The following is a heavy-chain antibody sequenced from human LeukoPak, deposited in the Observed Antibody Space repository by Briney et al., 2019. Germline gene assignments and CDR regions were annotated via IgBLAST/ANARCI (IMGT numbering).Heavy chain of an antibody. CDR1: GFTVSSDS. D-gene: IGHD5-18*01. J-gene: IGHJ3*02. CDR3: ATAGYSYGRGVDAFDI. CDR2: IYSGGST. Sequence: GGSLRLSCTVSGFTVSSDSMSWVRQAPGKGLEWVSFIYSGGSTHYADSVKGRFTISRDNSKNTLYLQMNSLRAEDTAVYYCATAGYSYGRGVDAFDIWGQGTMVTVSS. V-gene: IGHV3-53*01.